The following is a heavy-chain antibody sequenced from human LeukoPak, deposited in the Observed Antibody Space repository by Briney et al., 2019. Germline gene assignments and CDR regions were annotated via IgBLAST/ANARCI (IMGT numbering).Heavy chain of an antibody. CDR1: GGSISSYY. Sequence: NPSETLSLTCTVSGGSISSYYWSWIRQPPGKGLEWIGYIYYSGSTYYNPSLKSRVTISVDTSKNQFSLKLSSVTAADTAVYYCARATSGAFDIWGQGTMVTVSS. CDR2: IYYSGST. CDR3: ARATSGAFDI. D-gene: IGHD6-19*01. V-gene: IGHV4-59*08. J-gene: IGHJ3*02.